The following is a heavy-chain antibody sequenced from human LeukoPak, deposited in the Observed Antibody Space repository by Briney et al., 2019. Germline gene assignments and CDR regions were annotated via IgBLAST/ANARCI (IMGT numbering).Heavy chain of an antibody. V-gene: IGHV4-34*01. J-gene: IGHJ5*02. Sequence: PSETLSLTCAVYGGSFSGYYWSWIRQPPGKGLEWIGEINHSGSTNYNPSLKSRVTISVDTSKNQFSLKLSSVTAADTAVYYCARHAEGGSYGRWFDPWGQGTLVTVSS. CDR2: INHSGST. CDR1: GGSFSGYY. D-gene: IGHD1-26*01. CDR3: ARHAEGGSYGRWFDP.